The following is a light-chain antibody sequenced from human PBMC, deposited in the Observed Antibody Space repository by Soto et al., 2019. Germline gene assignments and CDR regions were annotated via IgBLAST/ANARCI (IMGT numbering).Light chain of an antibody. CDR2: DAK. J-gene: IGKJ1*01. V-gene: IGKV1-5*01. CDR3: QQYRASPLA. Sequence: DIQVTQSPSILSASVGDGVTITCRASQTIGTYLAWYQQKPGKAPNLLIFDAKTLESGVPSRFSGSGYGTDFTLTISTLQPEDFAIYYCQQYRASPLAFGQGTKVDIK. CDR1: QTIGTY.